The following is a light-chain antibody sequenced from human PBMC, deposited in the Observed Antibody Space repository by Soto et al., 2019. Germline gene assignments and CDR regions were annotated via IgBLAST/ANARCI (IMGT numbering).Light chain of an antibody. Sequence: DIPMTQSPSSLSASVGDTVTITCRASQAIINHLAWYQQRPGKVPHLLIYGASTLHSGVPSRFRGSGSGTHFTLTISSLQPEDVATYYCQHYHLAPGTFGQGARLEIK. CDR1: QAIINH. CDR3: QHYHLAPGT. V-gene: IGKV1-27*01. J-gene: IGKJ5*01. CDR2: GAS.